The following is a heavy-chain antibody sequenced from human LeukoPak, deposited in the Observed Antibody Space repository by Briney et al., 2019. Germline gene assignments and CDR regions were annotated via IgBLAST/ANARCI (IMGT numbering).Heavy chain of an antibody. CDR1: GYTFTSYY. J-gene: IGHJ3*02. V-gene: IGHV1-46*01. CDR2: INPSGGST. CDR3: ARDQYYGSGSYYKSKASDAFDI. D-gene: IGHD3-10*01. Sequence: ASVKVSCKASGYTFTSYYMHWVRQAPGQGLEWMGIINPSGGSTSYAQKFQGRVTMTRDTSTNTVYMELSSLRSEDTAVYYCARDQYYGSGSYYKSKASDAFDIWGQGTMVTVSS.